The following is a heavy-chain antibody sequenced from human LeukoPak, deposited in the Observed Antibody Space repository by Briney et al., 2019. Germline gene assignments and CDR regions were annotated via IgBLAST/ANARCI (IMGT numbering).Heavy chain of an antibody. CDR3: ARDADYGGSPDAFDV. V-gene: IGHV3-53*01. Sequence: PGGSLRLSCAASGFTVSSNHMSWVRQAPGKGLKWVSIIYSGGITYYADSVKGRFTISRDDSKNTLYLQMNTLRAEDTAVYYCARDADYGGSPDAFDVWGRGTIVTVSS. J-gene: IGHJ3*01. D-gene: IGHD4-23*01. CDR2: IYSGGIT. CDR1: GFTVSSNH.